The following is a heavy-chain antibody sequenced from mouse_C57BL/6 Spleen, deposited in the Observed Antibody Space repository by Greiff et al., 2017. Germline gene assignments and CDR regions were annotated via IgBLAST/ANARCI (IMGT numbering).Heavy chain of an antibody. CDR1: GYTFTDYY. CDR3: ARNYYGSRARAMDY. V-gene: IGHV1-26*01. CDR2: INPNNGGT. J-gene: IGHJ4*01. D-gene: IGHD1-1*01. Sequence: EVQLQQSGPELVKPGASVKISCKASGYTFTDYYMNWVKQSHGKSLEWIGDINPNNGGTSYNQKFKGKATLTVDKSSSTAYMELRSLTSEDSAVYYCARNYYGSRARAMDYWGQGTSVTVSS.